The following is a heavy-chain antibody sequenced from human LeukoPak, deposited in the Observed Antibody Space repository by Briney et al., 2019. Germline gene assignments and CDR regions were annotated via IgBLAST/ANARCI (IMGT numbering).Heavy chain of an antibody. CDR1: GYTRTQLS. Sequence: ASVKVSCKVSGYTRTQLSMHWVRQAPGKGREGRGGFDTEDGETIYAQKFQGRVTMTEDTSTDTAYMELSSLRSEDTAVYYCATDLPYSSGWYYSGYWGQGTLVTVPS. D-gene: IGHD6-19*01. CDR3: ATDLPYSSGWYYSGY. J-gene: IGHJ4*02. V-gene: IGHV1-24*01. CDR2: FDTEDGET.